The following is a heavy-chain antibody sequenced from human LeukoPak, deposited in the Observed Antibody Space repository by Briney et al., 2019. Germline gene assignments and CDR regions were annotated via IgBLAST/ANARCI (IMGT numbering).Heavy chain of an antibody. CDR3: ARGSRNSVDY. CDR1: GFSFSSYA. V-gene: IGHV4-59*01. D-gene: IGHD4-23*01. J-gene: IGHJ4*02. Sequence: GSLRLSCAASGFSFSSYAVSWIRQPPGKGLEWIGYIYKSGNTNYNPSLKSRVTTSVDTSKNQFSLNLSSVTAADTAAYYCARGSRNSVDYWGQGTLVTVSS. CDR2: IYKSGNT.